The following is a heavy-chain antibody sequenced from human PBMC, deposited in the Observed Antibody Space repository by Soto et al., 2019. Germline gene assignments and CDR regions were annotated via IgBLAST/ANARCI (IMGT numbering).Heavy chain of an antibody. Sequence: EVQLVESGGGLVQSGGSVRLSCTASGFSVSDHFMDWVRQTPGKGLEWLGQITNRATGDTTFYAASVKGRFTVSKDESRNSLYLQMNRLKTEDTAVYYCASSITQMLTDWGQGTLVAVAS. CDR3: ASSITQMLTD. V-gene: IGHV3-72*01. D-gene: IGHD1-20*01. CDR1: GFSVSDHF. J-gene: IGHJ4*02. CDR2: ITNRATGDTT.